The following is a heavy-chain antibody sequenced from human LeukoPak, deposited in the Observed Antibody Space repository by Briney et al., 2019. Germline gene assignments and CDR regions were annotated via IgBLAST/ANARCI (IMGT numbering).Heavy chain of an antibody. CDR1: GVSISSNNYN. D-gene: IGHD6-19*01. CDR3: AREVAGTPWIDY. CDR2: IYYSGST. J-gene: IGHJ4*02. Sequence: SETLSLTCTVSGVSISSNNYNWGWIRQPPGKGLEWIGNIYYSGSTYYDPSLKSRVTISVDTSKNQFSLKLSSVTAADTAVYYCAREVAGTPWIDYWGQGTLVTVSS. V-gene: IGHV4-39*02.